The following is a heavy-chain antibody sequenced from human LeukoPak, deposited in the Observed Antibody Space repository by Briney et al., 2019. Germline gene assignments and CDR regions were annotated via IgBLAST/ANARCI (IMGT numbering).Heavy chain of an antibody. D-gene: IGHD4-11*01. CDR3: ARGDSNYNYYYYMDV. V-gene: IGHV1-46*01. CDR2: INPSGGST. J-gene: IGHJ6*03. Sequence: GASVKVSCKASGYTFTSYYMHWVRQAPGQGLEWMGIINPSGGSTSYAQKFQGRVTMTRDMSTSTVYMELSSLRSEDTAVYYCARGDSNYNYYYYMDVWGKGTTVTVSS. CDR1: GYTFTSYY.